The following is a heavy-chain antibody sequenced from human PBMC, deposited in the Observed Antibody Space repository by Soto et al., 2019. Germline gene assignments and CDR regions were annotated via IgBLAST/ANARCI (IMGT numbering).Heavy chain of an antibody. CDR3: ARDSETNGYSYDYFDY. CDR2: ISSSSSTI. CDR1: GVTFCSYS. Sequence: GALRLSCTGSGVTFCSYSMNWVRQAPGKGLEWVSYISSSSSTIYYADSVKGRFTISRDNSKNTLYLQMNSLRTEDSAVYYCARDSETNGYSYDYFDYWGQGTLVTVPQ. V-gene: IGHV3-48*01. D-gene: IGHD5-18*01. J-gene: IGHJ4*02.